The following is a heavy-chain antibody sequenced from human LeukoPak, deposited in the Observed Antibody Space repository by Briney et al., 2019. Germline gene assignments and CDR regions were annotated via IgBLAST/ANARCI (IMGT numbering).Heavy chain of an antibody. D-gene: IGHD2-8*01. J-gene: IGHJ4*02. V-gene: IGHV1-69*05. Sequence: VASVKVSCEASGGTFSSYAISWVRQAPGQGLEWMGGIIPIFGTANYAQKFQGRVTMTRDTSTSTVYMELSSLRSEDTAVYYCARVPYCSNGICYTHYYCDYWGQGTLVTVSS. CDR3: ARVPYCSNGICYTHYYCDY. CDR1: GGTFSSYA. CDR2: IIPIFGTA.